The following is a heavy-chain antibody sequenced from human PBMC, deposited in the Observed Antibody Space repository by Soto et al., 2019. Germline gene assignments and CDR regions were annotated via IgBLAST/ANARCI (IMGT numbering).Heavy chain of an antibody. V-gene: IGHV5-10-1*01. D-gene: IGHD3-10*01. J-gene: IGHJ6*01. CDR3: AKRKDASGSAYFVNGMDV. CDR1: VYSFTNYW. CDR2: IDPGDSNT. Sequence: GESLKISCKGSVYSFTNYWISWLRQMPGKGLEWMGSIDPGDSNTTYSPSFQCHVTISADKPISTAYLQWSSLRASDTAIYDCAKRKDASGSAYFVNGMDVWGQGTTVNVSS.